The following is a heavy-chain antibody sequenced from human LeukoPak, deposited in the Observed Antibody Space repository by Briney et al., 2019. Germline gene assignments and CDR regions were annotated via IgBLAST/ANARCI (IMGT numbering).Heavy chain of an antibody. V-gene: IGHV3-13*01. CDR2: IGTAGDT. Sequence: GGSLRLSCAASGSTFSSYDMHWVRQATGKGLEWVSAIGTAGDTYYPGSVKGRFTISRENAKNSLYLQMNSLRAGDTAVYYCARSPTEYSSSWYSYWYFDLWGRGTLVTVSS. D-gene: IGHD6-13*01. J-gene: IGHJ2*01. CDR1: GSTFSSYD. CDR3: ARSPTEYSSSWYSYWYFDL.